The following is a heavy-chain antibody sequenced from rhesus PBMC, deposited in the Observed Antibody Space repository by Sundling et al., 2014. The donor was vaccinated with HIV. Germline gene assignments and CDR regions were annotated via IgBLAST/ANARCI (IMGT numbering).Heavy chain of an antibody. CDR2: ITYTGSS. Sequence: QVQLQESGPGLVKPSETLSLTCAVSGGSISSGYYYWSWIRQPPGKGLEWIAYITYTGSSNYNPSLMSRVTISRDTSKNQFSLKLSSVTAADTAVYYCARVGGTTNDSWGQGVLVTVSS. V-gene: IGHV4-122*02. CDR3: ARVGGTTNDS. D-gene: IGHD1-44*01. J-gene: IGHJ4*01. CDR1: GGSISSGYYY.